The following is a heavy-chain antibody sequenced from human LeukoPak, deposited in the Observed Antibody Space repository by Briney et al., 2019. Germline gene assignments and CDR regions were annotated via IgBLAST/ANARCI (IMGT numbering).Heavy chain of an antibody. J-gene: IGHJ6*04. CDR1: GGSFSGHY. CDR2: INHSGST. D-gene: IGHD3-10*01. V-gene: IGHV4-34*01. Sequence: SETLSLTCAVYGGSFSGHYWSWIRQPPGKGLEWIGEINHSGSTNYNPSLKSRVTISVDTSKNQFSLKLTSVTAADTAVFYCARGRGKFYGSGSYYNGDYGMDVWGKGTTVTVSS. CDR3: ARGRGKFYGSGSYYNGDYGMDV.